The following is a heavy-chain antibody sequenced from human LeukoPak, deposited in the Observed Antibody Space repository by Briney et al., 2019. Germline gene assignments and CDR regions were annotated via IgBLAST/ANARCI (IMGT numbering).Heavy chain of an antibody. CDR2: INPNSGGT. Sequence: ASVKVSCKASGGTFSSYAISWVRQAPGQGLEWMGRINPNSGGTNYAQKFQGRVTMTRDTSISTAYMELSRLRSDDTAVYYCARDGLGIAAFYGMDVWGQGTTVTVSS. J-gene: IGHJ6*02. CDR1: GGTFSSYA. D-gene: IGHD6-13*01. V-gene: IGHV1-2*06. CDR3: ARDGLGIAAFYGMDV.